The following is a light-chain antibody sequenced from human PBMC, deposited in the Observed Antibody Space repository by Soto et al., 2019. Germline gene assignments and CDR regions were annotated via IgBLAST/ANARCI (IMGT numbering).Light chain of an antibody. CDR3: NSYTSKSTVV. J-gene: IGLJ1*01. CDR2: EVS. Sequence: QSALTQPASVSGSPGQSITISCTGTSSDVGGYNYVSWYQQHPDKAPKLIIYEVSNRPSGVSNRFSGSKSGNTASLTISGLQAEDEADYYCNSYTSKSTVVFGTGTKLTVL. V-gene: IGLV2-14*01. CDR1: SSDVGGYNY.